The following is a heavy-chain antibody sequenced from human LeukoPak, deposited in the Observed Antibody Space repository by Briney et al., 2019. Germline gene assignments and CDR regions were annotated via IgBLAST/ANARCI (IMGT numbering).Heavy chain of an antibody. J-gene: IGHJ3*02. Sequence: SETLSLTCAVYGGSFSGYYWSWIRQPPGKGLEWIGEINHSGSTNYNPSLKSRVTISVDTSKNQFSLKLSSVTAADTAVYYCASTAVVGATGGSTAFDIWGQGTMVTVSS. CDR2: INHSGST. CDR1: GGSFSGYY. D-gene: IGHD1-26*01. V-gene: IGHV4-34*01. CDR3: ASTAVVGATGGSTAFDI.